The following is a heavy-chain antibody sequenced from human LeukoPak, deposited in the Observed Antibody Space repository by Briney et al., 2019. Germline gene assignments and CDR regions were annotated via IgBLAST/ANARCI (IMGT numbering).Heavy chain of an antibody. CDR1: GGSISGYY. CDR2: IYSSGNT. Sequence: SQILSLTCTVSGGSISGYYWSWIRQPPGKGLEWIGYIYSSGNTNYNPSLKSRVTISVDTSKNQFSLKLSSVTAADTAVYYCARHGGGSYSTFVDFWGQGTLVTVSS. J-gene: IGHJ4*02. V-gene: IGHV4-59*08. D-gene: IGHD1-26*01. CDR3: ARHGGGSYSTFVDF.